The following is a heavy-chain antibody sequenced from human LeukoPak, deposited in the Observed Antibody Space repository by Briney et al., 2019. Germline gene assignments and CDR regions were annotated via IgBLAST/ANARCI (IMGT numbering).Heavy chain of an antibody. CDR1: GCTVSHSNW. CDR3: ATYYDRSVYKLDY. CDR2: VHPSEGT. V-gene: IGHV4-4*02. J-gene: IGHJ4*02. Sequence: PSETLSLTCAVSGCTVSHSNWWTWVRQSPGKGLEWIGEVHPSEGTNYNPSLKSRVTISLDKSKNQFSLELNSVTAADTAIYYCATYYDRSVYKLDYWGQGTLVTVSS. D-gene: IGHD3-22*01.